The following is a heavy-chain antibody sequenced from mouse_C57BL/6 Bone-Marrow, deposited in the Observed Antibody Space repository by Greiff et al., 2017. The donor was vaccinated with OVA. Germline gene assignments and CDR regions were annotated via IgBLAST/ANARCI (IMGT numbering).Heavy chain of an antibody. CDR2: IYPGDGDT. Sequence: VQLQQSGAELVKPGASVKISCKASGYAFSSYWMNWVKQRPGKGLEWIGQIYPGDGDTNYNGKFKGKATLTADKSSSTAYMQLISLTSDDSAVYFCARTDGSSPYYFDYGGQGTTLTVSS. CDR3: ARTDGSSPYYFDY. D-gene: IGHD1-1*01. J-gene: IGHJ2*01. V-gene: IGHV1-80*01. CDR1: GYAFSSYW.